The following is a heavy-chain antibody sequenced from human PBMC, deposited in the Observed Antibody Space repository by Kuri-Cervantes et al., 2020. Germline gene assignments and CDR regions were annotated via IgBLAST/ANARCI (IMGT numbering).Heavy chain of an antibody. CDR3: SRDWGADV. D-gene: IGHD3-16*01. V-gene: IGHV3-23*01. Sequence: GESLKISCAASGFTFSSYAMSWVRQAPGKGLEWVAGISGTGSEIHYADSVEGRFSISRDKSKSTLFLQMDSLRAEDTAVYYCSRDWGADVWGKGTTVTVSS. CDR2: ISGTGSEI. CDR1: GFTFSSYA. J-gene: IGHJ6*04.